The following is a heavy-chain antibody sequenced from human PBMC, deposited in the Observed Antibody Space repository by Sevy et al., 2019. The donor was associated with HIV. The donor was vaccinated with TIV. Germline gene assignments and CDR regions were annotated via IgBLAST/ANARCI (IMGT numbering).Heavy chain of an antibody. CDR2: IYPGDSDT. Sequence: GESLKISCKCSGYSFTSYWIVWVRQMPGRGLEWMGIIYPGDSDTIYSPSFKGQVTISVDKSSSTAYLQWSRLKALDTAIYYCAKGARGTLPAYYYYGMDVWGQGTTVTVSS. CDR1: GYSFTSYW. CDR3: AKGARGTLPAYYYYGMDV. V-gene: IGHV5-51*01. J-gene: IGHJ6*02.